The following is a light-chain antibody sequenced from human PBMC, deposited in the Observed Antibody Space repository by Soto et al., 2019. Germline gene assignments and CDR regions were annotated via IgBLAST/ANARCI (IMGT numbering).Light chain of an antibody. CDR1: RSISSY. Sequence: EVVFTQSPATLSLSPCDSSTLSCRASRSISSYLAWYQQKPGQAPRLLIYGASRRATGIPDRFTGSGSGTDFTLTISRLEPEDFAVYYCQQYVSSPWAFGQGTKVDIK. V-gene: IGKV3-20*01. J-gene: IGKJ1*01. CDR3: QQYVSSPWA. CDR2: GAS.